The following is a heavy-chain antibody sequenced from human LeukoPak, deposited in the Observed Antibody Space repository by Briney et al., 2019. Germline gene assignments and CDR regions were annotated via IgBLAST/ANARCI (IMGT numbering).Heavy chain of an antibody. CDR1: GYTFTSYG. J-gene: IGHJ6*02. CDR3: ARHSQPYYYYGMDV. D-gene: IGHD2-21*01. Sequence: ASVKVSCKAPGYTFTSYGISWMRQAPGQGLEWMGWISAYNGNTNYAQKLQGRVTITADEFTSTAYMELSSLRSEDTAVYYCARHSQPYYYYGMDVWGQGTTVTVSS. V-gene: IGHV1-18*01. CDR2: ISAYNGNT.